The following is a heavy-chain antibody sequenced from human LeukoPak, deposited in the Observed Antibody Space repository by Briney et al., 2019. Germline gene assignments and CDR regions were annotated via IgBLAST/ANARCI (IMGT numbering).Heavy chain of an antibody. Sequence: GGSLRLSCAASGFTFTTYWMNWVRQAPGKGLEWVASINQDGTKEYYVDSVKGRFTISRDNAKNSLYLQMNSLRAEDTAIYYCVRDLGTLLYWGQGTLVTVSS. D-gene: IGHD1-1*01. CDR2: INQDGTKE. J-gene: IGHJ4*02. V-gene: IGHV3-7*01. CDR1: GFTFTTYW. CDR3: VRDLGTLLY.